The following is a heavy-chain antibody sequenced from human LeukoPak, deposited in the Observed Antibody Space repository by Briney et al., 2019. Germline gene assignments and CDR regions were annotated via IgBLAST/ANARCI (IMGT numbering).Heavy chain of an antibody. CDR2: IYWNGGST. CDR1: GFTFDDYS. CDR3: ARGSTYSSGWYTAFDY. V-gene: IGHV3-20*04. J-gene: IGHJ4*02. Sequence: PLGSLRLSCAASGFTFDDYSMSCVRQAPGGGLEWGSGIYWNGGSTGYAHSVKGRFTISRDNAKKSVYLQMNSLRAEDTAVYYCARGSTYSSGWYTAFDYWGQGTLVTASS. D-gene: IGHD6-19*01.